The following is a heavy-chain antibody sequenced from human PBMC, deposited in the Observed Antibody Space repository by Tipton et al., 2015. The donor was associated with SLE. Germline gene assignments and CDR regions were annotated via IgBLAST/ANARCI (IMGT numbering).Heavy chain of an antibody. Sequence: SLRLSCAASGFTFSSYGMHWVRQAPGKGLEWVAVISYDGSNKYYADSVKGRFTISRDNSKNTLYLQMNSLRAEDTAVYYCAKDYPEYFQHWGQGTLVTVSS. CDR2: ISYDGSNK. CDR3: AKDYPEYFQH. V-gene: IGHV3-30*19. J-gene: IGHJ1*01. CDR1: GFTFSSYG.